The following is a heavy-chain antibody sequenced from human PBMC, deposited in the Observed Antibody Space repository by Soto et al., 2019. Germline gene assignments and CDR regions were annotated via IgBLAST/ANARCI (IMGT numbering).Heavy chain of an antibody. V-gene: IGHV3-11*01. CDR2: ISNSGRTL. D-gene: IGHD6-6*01. J-gene: IGHJ4*02. CDR1: GFTFSDYY. CDR3: ARDLVAVSGSFYTSSSEGYFYDF. Sequence: QVQLVESGGGLVKPGGSLRLSCAASGFTFSDYYMSWIRQAPGKGLEWVSYISNSGRTLYYADSLKGRFTISRDNAKNSLFLHITSLRSEDTAVYYCARDLVAVSGSFYTSSSEGYFYDFWGQVTHFTVSS.